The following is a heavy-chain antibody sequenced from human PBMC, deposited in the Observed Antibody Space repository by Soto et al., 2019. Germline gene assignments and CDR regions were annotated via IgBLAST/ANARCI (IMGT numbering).Heavy chain of an antibody. CDR1: GFTFSDYD. CDR2: ITSNSIYK. D-gene: IGHD1-26*01. CDR3: ERCPSGGNYRCNGLDV. J-gene: IGHJ6*02. V-gene: IGHV3-21*06. Sequence: EVQLVESGGGLVKPGGSLRLSCAASGFTFSDYDMTWVRQAPGKGLEWVSAITSNSIYKYSADSLKGRFTISRDTAKNTLVLQFNRLGGEDTAVYYCERCPSGGNYRCNGLDVWGQGTTVTVSS.